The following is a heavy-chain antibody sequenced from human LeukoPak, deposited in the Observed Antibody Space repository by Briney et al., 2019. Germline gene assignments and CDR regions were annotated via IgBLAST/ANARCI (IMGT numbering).Heavy chain of an antibody. V-gene: IGHV4-39*01. CDR3: ARQLAAGNDAFDI. CDR2: IYYNENT. J-gene: IGHJ3*02. CDR1: GVSIYSSTYY. D-gene: IGHD2-15*01. Sequence: PSETLSLTCTVSGVSIYSSTYYWAWIRQPPGKGQEFIGSIYYNENTYHNPSLKSRLTISVDTSTNHFSLRLTSVTAADTAIYYCARQLAAGNDAFDIWGQGTVVTVSS.